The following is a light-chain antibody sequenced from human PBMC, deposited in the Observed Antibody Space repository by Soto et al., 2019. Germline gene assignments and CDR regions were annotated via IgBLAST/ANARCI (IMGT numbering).Light chain of an antibody. CDR2: DVN. V-gene: IGLV2-14*03. CDR1: TSDIGTYDY. CDR3: SSYTPTYSLV. J-gene: IGLJ2*01. Sequence: QSALPQPASVSGSPGQSITISCTGTTSDIGTYDYVSWYKQHPDKAPKLIIYDVNSRPSGISNRFSGSKSGNTASLTVSGLQPEDGGYYYCSSYTPTYSLVFGGGTQLTVL.